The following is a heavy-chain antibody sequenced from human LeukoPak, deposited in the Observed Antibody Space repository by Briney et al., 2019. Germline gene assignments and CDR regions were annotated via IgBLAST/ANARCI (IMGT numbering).Heavy chain of an antibody. V-gene: IGHV4-39*01. CDR2: IYYSGST. J-gene: IGHJ4*02. CDR3: ARSPYYYDSSDDY. Sequence: SETLSLTCTVSGGSISSSSYYWGWIRQPPGKGLEWIGSIYYSGSTYYNPSLKSRVTISVDTSKYQFSLKLSSVPAADTAVYYCARSPYYYDSSDDYWGQGTLVTVSS. D-gene: IGHD3-22*01. CDR1: GGSISSSSYY.